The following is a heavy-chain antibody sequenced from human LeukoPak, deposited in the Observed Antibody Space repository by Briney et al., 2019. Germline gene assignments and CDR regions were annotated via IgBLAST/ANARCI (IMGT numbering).Heavy chain of an antibody. J-gene: IGHJ4*02. CDR2: ISSSGSTI. Sequence: GGSLRLSCAASGFTFSSYEMNWVRQAPGKGLERVSYISSSGSTIYYADSVKGRFTISRDNAKNSLYLQMNSLRAEDTAVYYCARDSLQYSSSWYDSSFDYWGQGTLVTVSS. CDR1: GFTFSSYE. D-gene: IGHD6-13*01. V-gene: IGHV3-48*03. CDR3: ARDSLQYSSSWYDSSFDY.